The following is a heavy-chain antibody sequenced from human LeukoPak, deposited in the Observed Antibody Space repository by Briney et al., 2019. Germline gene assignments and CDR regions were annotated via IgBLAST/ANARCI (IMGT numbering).Heavy chain of an antibody. V-gene: IGHV3-23*01. CDR2: ISGSGGRT. D-gene: IGHD2-15*01. J-gene: IGHJ4*02. CDR1: GFIFSSYA. CDR3: ARDCSGGSCYDY. Sequence: GGSLRLSCAASGFIFSSYAMSWVRQAPGKGLEWVSVISGSGGRTYYADSVKGRFTISRDNSKNTLYLQMNSLRAEDTAVYYCARDCSGGSCYDYWGQGTLVTVSS.